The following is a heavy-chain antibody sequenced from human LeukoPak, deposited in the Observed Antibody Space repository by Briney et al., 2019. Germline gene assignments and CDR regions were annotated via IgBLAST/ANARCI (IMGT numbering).Heavy chain of an antibody. CDR3: ARWRTTEGYYYGMDV. D-gene: IGHD1-1*01. CDR2: IYYSGST. J-gene: IGHJ6*02. CDR1: GGSISSYY. V-gene: IGHV4-59*01. Sequence: SETLSLTCTVSGGSISSYYWSWIRQPPGKGLEWIGYIYYSGSTNYNPSLKSRVTISVDTSKNQFSLKLSSVTAADTAVYYCARWRTTEGYYYGMDVWAKGPRSPSP.